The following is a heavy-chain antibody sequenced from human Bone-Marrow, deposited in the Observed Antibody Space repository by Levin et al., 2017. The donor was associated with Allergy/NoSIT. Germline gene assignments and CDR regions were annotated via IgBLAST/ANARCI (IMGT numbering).Heavy chain of an antibody. V-gene: IGHV4-61*01. CDR2: IFHGGWT. J-gene: IGHJ6*02. CDR3: ARDRDYVVTTYYYGLDN. CDR1: GASVSSGSFY. D-gene: IGHD3-16*01. Sequence: SETLSLTCTLSGASVSSGSFYWSWVRQPPGKGLEWMGYIFHGGWTKYNPSLKSRVTISVDTSKNQFSLWLTSVITADKAGYDCARDRDYVVTTYYYGLDNWGPGTTVTVAS.